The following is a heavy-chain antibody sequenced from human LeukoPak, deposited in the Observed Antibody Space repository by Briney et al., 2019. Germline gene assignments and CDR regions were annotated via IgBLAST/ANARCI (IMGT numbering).Heavy chain of an antibody. CDR3: PMSPGGSGSRRYNWFDP. J-gene: IGHJ5*02. CDR1: AGSFSGYY. Sequence: SETLSHTSAVYAGSFSGYYWSWIRQPPRKGLEWIGEMKHNGSANYNTSLKSRVTISVETSKNKFSLNRSSVTAAETAVYSCPMSPGGSGSRRYNWFDPWGQGTLVTVSS. V-gene: IGHV4-34*01. D-gene: IGHD3-10*01. CDR2: MKHNGSA.